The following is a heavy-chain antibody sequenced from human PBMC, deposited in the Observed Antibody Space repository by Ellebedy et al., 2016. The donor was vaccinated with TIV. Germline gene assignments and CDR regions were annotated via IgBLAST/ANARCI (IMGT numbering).Heavy chain of an antibody. J-gene: IGHJ4*02. V-gene: IGHV3-48*04. CDR2: ISSDGITT. Sequence: GESLKISCAASGFAFNNYNMIWVRQATGKGLEWISYISSDGITTDYAGSVKGRFTISRDNDKASVYLQMNSLRAEDTAVYYCARDMGRWLQFLAYWGQGTLVTVSS. CDR1: GFAFNNYN. D-gene: IGHD5-24*01. CDR3: ARDMGRWLQFLAY.